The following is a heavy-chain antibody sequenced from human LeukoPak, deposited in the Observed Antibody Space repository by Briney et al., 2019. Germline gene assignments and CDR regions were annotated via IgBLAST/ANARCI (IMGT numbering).Heavy chain of an antibody. CDR2: INPNSGGT. V-gene: IGHV1-2*02. Sequence: ASVKVSCKASGYTFTGYYMHWVRQAPGQGLEWMGWINPNSGGTNYAQKFQGRVTMTRDTSISTAYMELSRLRSDDTAVYYCARGLVRYYDSSGYSTAFDCWGQGTLVTVSS. CDR3: ARGLVRYYDSSGYSTAFDC. J-gene: IGHJ4*02. D-gene: IGHD3-22*01. CDR1: GYTFTGYY.